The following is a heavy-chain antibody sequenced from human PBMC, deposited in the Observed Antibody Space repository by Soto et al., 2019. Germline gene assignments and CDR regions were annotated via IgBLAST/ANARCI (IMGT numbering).Heavy chain of an antibody. J-gene: IGHJ6*02. V-gene: IGHV3-23*01. CDR3: AKDNFGPPRITMVRGVTYGMDV. Sequence: GGSLRLSCAASGFTFSSYAMSWVRQAPGKGLEWVSAISGSGGSTYYADSVKGRFTISRDNSKNTLYLQMNSLRAEDTAVYYCAKDNFGPPRITMVRGVTYGMDVWGQGTTVTVSS. CDR2: ISGSGGST. CDR1: GFTFSSYA. D-gene: IGHD3-10*01.